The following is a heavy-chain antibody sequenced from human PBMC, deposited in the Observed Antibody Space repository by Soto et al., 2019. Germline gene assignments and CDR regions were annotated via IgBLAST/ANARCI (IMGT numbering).Heavy chain of an antibody. D-gene: IGHD2-2*01. CDR3: ATIQGRVVPAADFDY. CDR2: FDPEDGET. CDR1: GYTLTELS. J-gene: IGHJ4*02. Sequence: ASVKVSCKVSGYTLTELSMHWVRQAPGKGLEWMGGFDPEDGETIYAQKFQGRVTMTEDTSTDTVYMELSSLRSEDTAVYYCATIQGRVVPAADFDYWGQGTLVTVSS. V-gene: IGHV1-24*01.